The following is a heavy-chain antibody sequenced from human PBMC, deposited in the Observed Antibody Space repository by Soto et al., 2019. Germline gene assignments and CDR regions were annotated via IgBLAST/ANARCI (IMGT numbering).Heavy chain of an antibody. CDR1: GFTFSSYA. CDR3: AKDHESDY. J-gene: IGHJ4*02. Sequence: GGSLRLSCAASGFTFSSYAMSWIRQAPGKGLEWVSAISGSGGGTYYVDSAKGRFTISRDNSKNTLYLQMNSLRAEDSALYYCAKDHESDYWGQGTLVTVSS. CDR2: ISGSGGGT. V-gene: IGHV3-23*01.